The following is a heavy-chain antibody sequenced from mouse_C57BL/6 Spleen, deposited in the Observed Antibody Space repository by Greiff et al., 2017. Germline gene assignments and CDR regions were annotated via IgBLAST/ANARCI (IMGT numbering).Heavy chain of an antibody. D-gene: IGHD2-4*01. CDR2: IYPGDGDT. CDR3: ARDYEDFYYAMDY. V-gene: IGHV1-80*01. J-gene: IGHJ4*01. Sequence: QVHVKQSGAELVKPGASVKISCKASGYAFSSYWMNWVKQRPGKGLEWIGQIYPGDGDTNYNGKFKGKATLTADKSSSTAYMQLSSLTSEDSAVYFCARDYEDFYYAMDYWGQGTSVTVSS. CDR1: GYAFSSYW.